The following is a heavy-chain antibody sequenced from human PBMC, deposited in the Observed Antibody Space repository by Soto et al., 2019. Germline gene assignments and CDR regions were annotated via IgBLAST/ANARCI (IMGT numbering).Heavy chain of an antibody. D-gene: IGHD3-10*01. CDR3: ARATYYYGSGSYYNFDY. CDR1: GYTFTSYY. V-gene: IGHV1-46*01. Sequence: QVQLVRSGAEVKKPGASVKVSCKASGYTFTSYYMHWVRQAPGQGLEWMGIINPSGGSTSYAQKFQGRVTMTRDTSTSTVYMELSSLRSEDTAVYYCARATYYYGSGSYYNFDYWGQGTLVTVSS. J-gene: IGHJ4*02. CDR2: INPSGGST.